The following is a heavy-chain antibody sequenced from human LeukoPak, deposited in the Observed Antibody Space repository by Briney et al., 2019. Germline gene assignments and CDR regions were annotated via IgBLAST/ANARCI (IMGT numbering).Heavy chain of an antibody. V-gene: IGHV3-11*05. CDR1: GFTFSDYY. CDR3: ARGERHSTSYWFDP. J-gene: IGHJ5*02. Sequence: GGSLRLSCAASGFTFSDYYMNWIRQAPGKGLEWVSYISSSTSHTKYADSVKGRFTISRDNARNSLFLQMNSLRAEDTAVYYCARGERHSTSYWFDPWGQGTLVTVSS. D-gene: IGHD2-15*01. CDR2: ISSSTSHT.